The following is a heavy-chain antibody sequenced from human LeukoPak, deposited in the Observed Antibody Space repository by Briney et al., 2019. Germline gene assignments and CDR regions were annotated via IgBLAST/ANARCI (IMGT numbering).Heavy chain of an antibody. D-gene: IGHD3-10*01. CDR1: GFTFSSYS. J-gene: IGHJ5*02. Sequence: PGGSLRLSCAASGFTFSSYSMNWVRQAPGKGLEWVSYISSASNTIYYADSVKGRFTISRDNAKNSSYLQMNSLRAEDTAMYYCARDGWFGDNNWFDPWGQGTLVTVSS. CDR2: ISSASNTI. V-gene: IGHV3-48*01. CDR3: ARDGWFGDNNWFDP.